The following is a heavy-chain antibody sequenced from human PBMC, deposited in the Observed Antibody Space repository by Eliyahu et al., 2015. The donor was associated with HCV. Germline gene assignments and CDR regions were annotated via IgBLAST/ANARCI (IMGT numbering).Heavy chain of an antibody. D-gene: IGHD1-1*01. CDR1: GFSFNVYG. CDR2: IRNDGERV. J-gene: IGHJ4*02. V-gene: IGHV3-33*01. Sequence: QVHLVESGGGVVQPGMSLRLSCSASGFSFNVYGMHWVRQAPGKGLEWVAVIRNDGERVYYAESVKGRFTIFRDNSKNTVVLQMTNLRGEDAALYYCAREKTTTINTFDHWGQGTLVAVAS. CDR3: AREKTTTINTFDH.